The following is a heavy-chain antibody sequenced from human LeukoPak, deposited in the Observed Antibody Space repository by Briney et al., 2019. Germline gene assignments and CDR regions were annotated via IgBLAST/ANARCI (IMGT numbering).Heavy chain of an antibody. CDR1: VGSMTNLY. D-gene: IGHD2/OR15-2a*01. CDR2: IYDSGST. V-gene: IGHV4-59*01. Sequence: SETLSLTCSVPVGSMTNLYWTWIRQPPGKVLEWIGDIYDSGSTRYDTSLESRVTISVDTSKNHCSLKLSSVTAADTAVYYCAKGGSTNFYYGDVWGQGTTVTLSS. J-gene: IGHJ6*02. CDR3: AKGGSTNFYYGDV.